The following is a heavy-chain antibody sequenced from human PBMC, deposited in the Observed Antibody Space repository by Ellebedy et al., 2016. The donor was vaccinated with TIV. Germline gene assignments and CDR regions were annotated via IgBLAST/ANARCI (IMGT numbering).Heavy chain of an antibody. Sequence: AASVKVSCKASGGTFSSYAISWVRQAPGQGLEWMGGIIPIFGTANYAQKFQGRVTITADESTSTAYMELSSLRSEDTAVYYCARARYYYGSGSYADYWGQGTLVTVSS. CDR2: IIPIFGTA. V-gene: IGHV1-69*13. CDR1: GGTFSSYA. J-gene: IGHJ4*02. CDR3: ARARYYYGSGSYADY. D-gene: IGHD3-10*01.